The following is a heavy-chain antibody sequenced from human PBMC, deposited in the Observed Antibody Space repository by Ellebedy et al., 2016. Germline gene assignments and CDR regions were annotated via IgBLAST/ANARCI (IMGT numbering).Heavy chain of an antibody. J-gene: IGHJ4*02. Sequence: GGSLRLSCAASGFTFTAYSMTWVRQAPGKGLEWVATIARDGSDQYYVDSLKGRFTVSRDDAKNSVDLQLNSLRAEDSGIYYCARDTNGWSRDYWGQGTLVTVSS. V-gene: IGHV3-7*01. CDR2: IARDGSDQ. CDR1: GFTFTAYS. D-gene: IGHD2-8*01. CDR3: ARDTNGWSRDY.